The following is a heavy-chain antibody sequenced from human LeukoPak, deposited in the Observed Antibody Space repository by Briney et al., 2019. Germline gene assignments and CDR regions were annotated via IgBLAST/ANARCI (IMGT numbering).Heavy chain of an antibody. J-gene: IGHJ4*02. D-gene: IGHD1-26*01. CDR1: GYTFTSYA. Sequence: ASVKVSCKASGYTFTSYAMHWVRQAPGQRLEWMGWINAGNGNTKYSQKFQGRVTITRDTSASTAYMELSSLRSEDTAVYYCATGAGGYSGSYTADYWGQGTLVTVSS. CDR2: INAGNGNT. V-gene: IGHV1-3*01. CDR3: ATGAGGYSGSYTADY.